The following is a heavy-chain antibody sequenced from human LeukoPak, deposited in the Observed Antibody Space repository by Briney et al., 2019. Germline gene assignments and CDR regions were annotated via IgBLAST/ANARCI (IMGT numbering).Heavy chain of an antibody. Sequence: SETLSLTCTVSGGSISGYYWSWIRQPPGKGLEWIGYIYYSGSTNYNPSLKSRVTISVDTSKNQFSLKLSSVTAADTAVYYCARGGSYYYDSSGYYSWGQGTLVTVSS. V-gene: IGHV4-59*01. J-gene: IGHJ4*02. CDR2: IYYSGST. CDR3: ARGGSYYYDSSGYYS. CDR1: GGSISGYY. D-gene: IGHD3-22*01.